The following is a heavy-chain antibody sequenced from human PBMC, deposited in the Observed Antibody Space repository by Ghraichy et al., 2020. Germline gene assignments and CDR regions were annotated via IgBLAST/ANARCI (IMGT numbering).Heavy chain of an antibody. CDR1: GFTFSRYS. Sequence: GGSLRLSCEASGFTFSRYSMNWVRQAPGKGLEWVSSISSRSSYIYNADSVKGRFTISRDNAKNSLYLQMNSLRPEDTAVYYCARALSDYDYWGQGTLVTVSS. V-gene: IGHV3-21*01. CDR3: ARALSDYDY. CDR2: ISSRSSYI. J-gene: IGHJ4*02. D-gene: IGHD4-17*01.